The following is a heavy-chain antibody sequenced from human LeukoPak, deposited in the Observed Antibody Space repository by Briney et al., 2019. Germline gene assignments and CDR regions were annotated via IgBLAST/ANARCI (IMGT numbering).Heavy chain of an antibody. D-gene: IGHD5-12*01. CDR2: ISSSRSYI. V-gene: IGHV3-21*01. CDR3: ARGVVATIIHWFDP. CDR1: PFTFSRYS. J-gene: IGHJ5*02. Sequence: GVALRLSIKSCPFTFSRYSMTCLRQPPAYCLASCSSISSSRSYIYYADSVKGRFTISRDNAKNSLYLQMNSLRAEDTAVYYCARGVVATIIHWFDPWGQGTLVTVSS.